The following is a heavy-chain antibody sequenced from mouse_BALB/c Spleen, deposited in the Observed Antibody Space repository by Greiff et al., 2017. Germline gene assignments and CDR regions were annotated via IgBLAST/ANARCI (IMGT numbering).Heavy chain of an antibody. CDR1: GFTFSSFG. CDR2: ISSGSSTI. J-gene: IGHJ3*01. D-gene: IGHD2-14*01. CDR3: ARGYRYGGAWFAY. V-gene: IGHV5-17*02. Sequence: DVKLVESGGGLVQPGGSRKLSCAASGFTFSSFGMHWVRQAPEKGLEWVAYISSGSSTIYYADTVKGRFTISRDNPKNTLFLQMTSLRSEDTAMYYCARGYRYGGAWFAYWGQGTLVTVSA.